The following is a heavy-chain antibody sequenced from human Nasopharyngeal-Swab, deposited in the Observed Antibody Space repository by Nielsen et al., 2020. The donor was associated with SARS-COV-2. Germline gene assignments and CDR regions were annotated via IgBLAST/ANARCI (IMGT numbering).Heavy chain of an antibody. CDR2: ISRTYST. J-gene: IGHJ4*02. CDR3: AKGTGMTYRAIDY. Sequence: GESLKISCAASGFTVSSNYMSWVRQAPGKGLEWVSAISRTYSTYYADSVRGRFTVSRDNSKNTLYLQMSSLRAEDTAVYYCAKGTGMTYRAIDYWGQGTLVTASS. CDR1: GFTVSSNY. D-gene: IGHD1-14*01. V-gene: IGHV3-53*01.